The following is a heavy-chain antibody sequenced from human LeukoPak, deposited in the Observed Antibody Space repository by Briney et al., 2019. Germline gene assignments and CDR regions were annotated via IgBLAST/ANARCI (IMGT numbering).Heavy chain of an antibody. CDR2: INAYNGNT. CDR3: ARGGYSNYVDY. CDR1: GYTFINYG. V-gene: IGHV1-18*01. J-gene: IGHJ4*02. D-gene: IGHD4-11*01. Sequence: ASVKVSCKASGYTFINYGINWVRQAPGQGLEWMGWINAYNGNTNYAQKAQGRVTMTTDTSASTAYMELRSLRSDDTAVYYCARGGYSNYVDYWGQGTLVTVSS.